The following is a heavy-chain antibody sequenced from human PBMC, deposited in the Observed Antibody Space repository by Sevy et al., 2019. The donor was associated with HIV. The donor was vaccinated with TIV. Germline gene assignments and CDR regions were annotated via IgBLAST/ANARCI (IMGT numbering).Heavy chain of an antibody. CDR1: GFTFSSYS. D-gene: IGHD4-17*01. CDR2: ISSSSSYI. J-gene: IGHJ6*02. CDR3: ARDHVKDGDLGDYYYFAMDV. V-gene: IGHV3-21*04. Sequence: GGSLRLSCAASGFTFSSYSMNWVRQAPGKGLEWVSSISSSSSYIYYADSVKGRFTISRDNAKKSLYLQMSGLRAEDTAVYYCARDHVKDGDLGDYYYFAMDVWGPGTTVTVSS.